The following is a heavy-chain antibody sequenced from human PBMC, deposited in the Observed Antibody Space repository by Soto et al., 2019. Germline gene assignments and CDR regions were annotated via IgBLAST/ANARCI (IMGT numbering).Heavy chain of an antibody. V-gene: IGHV3-23*01. CDR1: RFTFSNYA. CDR3: ARDRYYYDSSGYTYYFDY. Sequence: EVQLLESGGGLVQPGGSLRLSCAASRFTFSNYAMSWVRQAPGKGLGWVSAISGSGGSTYYADSVKGRFTISRDNSKNTLYLQMNSLRAEDTAVYYCARDRYYYDSSGYTYYFDYWGQGTLVTVSS. D-gene: IGHD3-22*01. J-gene: IGHJ4*02. CDR2: ISGSGGST.